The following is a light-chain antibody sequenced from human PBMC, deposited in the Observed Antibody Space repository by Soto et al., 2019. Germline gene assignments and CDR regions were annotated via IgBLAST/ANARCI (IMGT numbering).Light chain of an antibody. CDR1: QSVISY. CDR2: EAS. J-gene: IGKJ2*01. CDR3: QQRSNWPPMYT. V-gene: IGKV3-11*01. Sequence: EIVLTQSPATLSLSPGERATLSCRASQSVISYLALYQQKHGQAPRLLLYEASNRSTGIPARFSGSGSETDFTLNISSLEPEDLAVYYCQQRSNWPPMYTFGQGTKLEIK.